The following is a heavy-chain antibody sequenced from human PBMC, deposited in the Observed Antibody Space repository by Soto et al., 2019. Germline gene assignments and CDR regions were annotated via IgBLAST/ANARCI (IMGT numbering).Heavy chain of an antibody. CDR3: ARVLTSSGGYYFDY. CDR2: TRNKANSYTT. CDR1: GFTFSDHY. V-gene: IGHV3-72*01. Sequence: EVQLVESGGDLVQPGGSPRLSCAASGFTFSDHYMDWVRQAPGKGLEWVGRTRNKANSYTTEYAASVKGRFTISRDDSKNSLYLQMNSLKTEDTAVYYCARVLTSSGGYYFDYWGQGTLVTVSS. J-gene: IGHJ4*02. D-gene: IGHD3-16*01.